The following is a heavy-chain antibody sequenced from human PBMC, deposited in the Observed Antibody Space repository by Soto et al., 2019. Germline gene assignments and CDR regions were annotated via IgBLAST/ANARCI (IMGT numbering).Heavy chain of an antibody. CDR1: GFTFSSYA. CDR2: ISNSGST. J-gene: IGHJ5*02. V-gene: IGHV3-23*01. CDR3: ARDIGYWFDP. D-gene: IGHD1-26*01. Sequence: GGSLRLSCAASGFTFSSYAMSWVRQAPGKGLEWVSGISNSGSTYYEDSVKGRFTISRDNSKNTLSLQMNSLRAEDTAVYYCARDIGYWFDPWGQGTLVTVSS.